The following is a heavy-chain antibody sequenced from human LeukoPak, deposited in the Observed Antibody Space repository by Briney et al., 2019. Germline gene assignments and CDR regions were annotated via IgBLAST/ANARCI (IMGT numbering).Heavy chain of an antibody. V-gene: IGHV3-9*03. CDR1: GFIFDDYA. CDR3: AKGIWGGECSAFDY. D-gene: IGHD2-21*01. J-gene: IGHJ4*02. CDR2: ISWNSGSI. Sequence: GGSLRLSCAASGFIFDDYAMYWVRQAPGKGLEWVSSISWNSGSIGYADSVKGRFTISRDNAKNSLYLQMKSLRAEDMALYYCAKGIWGGECSAFDYWGQGTLVTVSS.